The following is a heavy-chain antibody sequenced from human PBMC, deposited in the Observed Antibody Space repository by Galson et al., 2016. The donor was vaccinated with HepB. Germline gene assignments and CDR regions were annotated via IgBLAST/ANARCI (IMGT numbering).Heavy chain of an antibody. V-gene: IGHV4-31*03. D-gene: IGHD2-21*01. J-gene: IGHJ4*02. Sequence: TLSLTCTISGVSISSGGSYWSWIRQLPGKGLQWIGYIYYTGNTFYNLSLKSRVTMSVDTSKNQFSLTVDSVTAADTAVYYCARSPVIRMLFLQWQPLDHWGQGTLVTVSS. CDR3: ARSPVIRMLFLQWQPLDH. CDR1: GVSISSGGSY. CDR2: IYYTGNT.